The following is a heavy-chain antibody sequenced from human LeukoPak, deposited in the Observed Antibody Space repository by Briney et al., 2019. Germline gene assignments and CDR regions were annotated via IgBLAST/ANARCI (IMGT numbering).Heavy chain of an antibody. J-gene: IGHJ4*02. V-gene: IGHV3-23*01. CDR3: ANWIGSSSRDY. CDR2: INSNVNAR. Sequence: GGSLTLSCAASGFTFSTYAMTWVRQAPGKGLEWVSGINSNVNARYYASSVRGRFTISSSNSNNALYLQMDGLRAADTAVYYCANWIGSSSRDYWGQGTLVTVSS. D-gene: IGHD6-6*01. CDR1: GFTFSTYA.